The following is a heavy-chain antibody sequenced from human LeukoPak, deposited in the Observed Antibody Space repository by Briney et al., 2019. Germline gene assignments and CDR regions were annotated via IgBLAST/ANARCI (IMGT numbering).Heavy chain of an antibody. D-gene: IGHD2-15*01. CDR1: GFSLSNYG. CDR3: AKDKAAGPAAYYFDY. J-gene: IGHJ4*02. V-gene: IGHV3-30*18. Sequence: GRSLRLSCAASGFSLSNYGMHWVRQAPGKGLEWVAVIASDGRDKHHGDSVKGRFTISRDNSKNTLYLQMNSLRDEDTALYYCAKDKAAGPAAYYFDYWGQGTLVTVSS. CDR2: IASDGRDK.